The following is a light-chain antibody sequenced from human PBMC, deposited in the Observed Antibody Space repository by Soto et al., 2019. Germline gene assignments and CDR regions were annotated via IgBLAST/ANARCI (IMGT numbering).Light chain of an antibody. V-gene: IGLV1-44*01. CDR1: NSNIGLNT. CDR2: GSN. Sequence: QSVLTQPPSASGTPGQRVTISCSGSNSNIGLNTVNWYRQLPGTAPKLLIYGSNQRPSGVPDRFSGSKSGTSASLAISGLQSEDEADYYCAAWDGSLNGPVFGGGTKVTVL. CDR3: AAWDGSLNGPV. J-gene: IGLJ3*02.